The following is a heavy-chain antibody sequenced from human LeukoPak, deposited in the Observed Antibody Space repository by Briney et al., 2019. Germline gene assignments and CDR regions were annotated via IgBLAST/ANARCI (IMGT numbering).Heavy chain of an antibody. CDR1: GGSISTYY. CDR2: IYYSGST. J-gene: IGHJ3*02. V-gene: IGHV4-59*01. D-gene: IGHD3-9*01. Sequence: SETLSLTCTVSGGSISTYYWSWIRQSPGQVLEWIGYIYYSGSTNYNPSLKSRVTISVDTSKNQFSLKLTSVTAADTAVYYCARRRGGQFDWLLYVGEAFDIWGQGTMVTVSS. CDR3: ARRRGGQFDWLLYVGEAFDI.